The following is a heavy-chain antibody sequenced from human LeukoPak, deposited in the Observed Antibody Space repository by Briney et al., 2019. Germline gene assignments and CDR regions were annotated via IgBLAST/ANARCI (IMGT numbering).Heavy chain of an antibody. CDR1: GITVSTNY. CDR2: IYSGGDT. J-gene: IGHJ4*02. Sequence: GGSLRLSCAASGITVSTNYMSWVRQAPGKGLEWVSVIYSGGDTYYADSVKGRFTISRDNSKNTVYLQMNSLRAEDTAVYYCAKQGYCSSTSCYTDYWGQGTLVTVSS. V-gene: IGHV3-53*01. D-gene: IGHD2-2*02. CDR3: AKQGYCSSTSCYTDY.